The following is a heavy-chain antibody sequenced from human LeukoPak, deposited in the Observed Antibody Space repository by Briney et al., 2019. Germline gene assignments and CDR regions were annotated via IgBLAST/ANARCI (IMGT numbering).Heavy chain of an antibody. Sequence: GGSLRLSCAVSGFTVTSNYMSWVRQAPGEGLEWVSFIYSGDTTYYADSVKGRFTISRDNSENTLYLQMNSLRAEDTAVYYCARRGYGDYAPFDYWGQGTLVTVSP. CDR1: GFTVTSNY. CDR3: ARRGYGDYAPFDY. J-gene: IGHJ4*02. V-gene: IGHV3-66*04. D-gene: IGHD4-17*01. CDR2: IYSGDTT.